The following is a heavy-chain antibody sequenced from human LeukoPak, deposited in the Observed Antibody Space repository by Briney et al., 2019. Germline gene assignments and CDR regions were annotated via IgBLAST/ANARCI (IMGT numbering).Heavy chain of an antibody. CDR3: ARDDYYDSSGRFDY. CDR1: GFTFSSYS. CDR2: ISSSSSTI. Sequence: GGSLRLSCAASGFTFSSYSMNWVRQAPGKGLEWVSYISSSSSTIYYADSVKGRFTISRDNAKDSLYLQMNSLRDEDTAVYYCARDDYYDSSGRFDYWGQGTLVTVSS. D-gene: IGHD3-22*01. J-gene: IGHJ4*02. V-gene: IGHV3-48*02.